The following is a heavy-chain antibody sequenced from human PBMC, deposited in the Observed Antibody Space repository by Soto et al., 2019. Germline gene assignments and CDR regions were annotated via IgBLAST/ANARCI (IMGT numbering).Heavy chain of an antibody. Sequence: RSLTCTVSGGSISSYYWSWIRQPPGKGLEWIGYIYYSGSTNYNPSLKSRVTISVDTSKNQFSLKLSSVTAADTAVYYCAREIRDYDFWSGYYTTISNWFDPWGQGTLVTVSS. CDR1: GGSISSYY. CDR2: IYYSGST. D-gene: IGHD3-3*01. CDR3: AREIRDYDFWSGYYTTISNWFDP. V-gene: IGHV4-59*01. J-gene: IGHJ5*02.